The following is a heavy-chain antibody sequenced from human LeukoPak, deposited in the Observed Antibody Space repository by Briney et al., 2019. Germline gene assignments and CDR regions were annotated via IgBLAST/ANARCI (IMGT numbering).Heavy chain of an antibody. J-gene: IGHJ4*02. V-gene: IGHV3-23*01. CDR3: TRDQWFYNIGWHPLSDY. CDR1: GFTFSSYA. D-gene: IGHD6-19*01. Sequence: GGALRLSCAASGFTFSSYAMSWVRQAPGKGLECVSTLSDSGSSTYYTDSVPGRCTFSSDNSNNKRLPLMNHLKAADNAVYYFTRDQWFYNIGWHPLSDYWGQGSLVTV. CDR2: LSDSGSST.